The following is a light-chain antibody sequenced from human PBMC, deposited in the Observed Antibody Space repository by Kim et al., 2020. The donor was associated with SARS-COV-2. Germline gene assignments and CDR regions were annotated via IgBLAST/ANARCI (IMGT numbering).Light chain of an antibody. CDR3: QQYRDWPLT. CDR2: DAS. CDR1: QTIYNN. V-gene: IGKV3-15*01. Sequence: EIVMTQSPVTLSVSPGERATLSCGASQTIYNNLAWYQQKLGQAPRVVIYDASTRASGVPDRFSGRGSGSEFTLTIDSLQSEDLAVYYCQQYRDWPLTLGGGTKLEI. J-gene: IGKJ4*01.